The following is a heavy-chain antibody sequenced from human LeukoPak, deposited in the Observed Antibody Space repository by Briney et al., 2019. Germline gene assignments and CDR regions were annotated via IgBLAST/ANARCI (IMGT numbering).Heavy chain of an antibody. J-gene: IGHJ4*02. V-gene: IGHV3-33*01. D-gene: IGHD2-8*02. CDR1: GYIFSYYG. CDR2: IWPDGTIQ. CDR3: ARHNHDWGWDF. Sequence: GGSLRLSCAASGYIFSYYGMHWVRQAPGKGLEWLAVIWPDGTIQYYADPVKGRFTISRDNSKNTLYLQLTGLRADDSAVYYCARHNHDWGWDFWGQGAQVTVSS.